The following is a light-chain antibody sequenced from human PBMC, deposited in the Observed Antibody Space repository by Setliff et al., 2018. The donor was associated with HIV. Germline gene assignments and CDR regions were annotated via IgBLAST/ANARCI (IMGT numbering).Light chain of an antibody. CDR1: NNAVGGYNY. Sequence: QSALTQPASVSGSPGQSITISCSGTNNAVGGYNYVSWYQQHPGKAPKLLIYEVTDRPAGVSNRFSGSTSGRTASLTIAGLQADDEAYYYCSSYTTSNTVVFGGGTKATVL. CDR2: EVT. V-gene: IGLV2-14*01. CDR3: SSYTTSNTVV. J-gene: IGLJ2*01.